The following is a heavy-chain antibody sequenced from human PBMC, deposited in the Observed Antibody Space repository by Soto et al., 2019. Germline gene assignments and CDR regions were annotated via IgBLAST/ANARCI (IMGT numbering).Heavy chain of an antibody. Sequence: GASVKVSCKVSGYTLTGLSMHWVRQAPGKGLEWMGGFDPEDGETIYAQKFQGRVTMTEDTSTDTAYMELSSLRSEDTAVYYCATDRGSSGDYGMDVWGQGTTVTVSS. D-gene: IGHD6-13*01. CDR2: FDPEDGET. CDR1: GYTLTGLS. CDR3: ATDRGSSGDYGMDV. J-gene: IGHJ6*02. V-gene: IGHV1-24*01.